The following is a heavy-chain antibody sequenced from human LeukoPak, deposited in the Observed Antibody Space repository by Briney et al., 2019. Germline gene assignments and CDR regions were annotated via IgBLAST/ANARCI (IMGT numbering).Heavy chain of an antibody. J-gene: IGHJ4*02. V-gene: IGHV4-39*01. Sequence: SETLSLTCTVSGGSISGNSYYWGWIRQPPGKGLEWVGSIYYSGNPFYNPSLKSRVTISVDTSKNQFSLRLDSVTAADTALYYCASQLDSTGYNTGFIDYWGPGTAVTVSS. CDR2: IYYSGNP. D-gene: IGHD3/OR15-3a*01. CDR3: ASQLDSTGYNTGFIDY. CDR1: GGSISGNSYY.